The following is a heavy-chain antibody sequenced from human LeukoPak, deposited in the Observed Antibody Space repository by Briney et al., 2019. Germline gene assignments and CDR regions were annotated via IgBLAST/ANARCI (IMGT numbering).Heavy chain of an antibody. V-gene: IGHV4-34*01. CDR2: INHSGST. CDR1: GGSFSGYY. J-gene: IGHJ4*02. Sequence: PSETLSLTCAVYGGSFSGYYWSWIRQPPGKGLEWIGEINHSGSTNYNPSLKSRVTISVDTSKNQFSLKLSSVTAADTAVYYCAGGHSHRYSSSLARLDYWGQGTLVTVSS. D-gene: IGHD6-6*01. CDR3: AGGHSHRYSSSLARLDY.